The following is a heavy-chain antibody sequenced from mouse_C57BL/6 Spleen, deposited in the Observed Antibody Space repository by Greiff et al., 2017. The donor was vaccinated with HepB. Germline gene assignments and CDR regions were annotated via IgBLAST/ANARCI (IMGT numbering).Heavy chain of an antibody. Sequence: QVQLQQPGAELVMPGASVKLSCKASGYTFTSYWMHWVKQRPGQGLEWIGEIDPSDSYTNYNQKFKGKSTLTVDKSSSTAYMQLSSLTSEDSAVYYCARRYDGSDVWGTGTTVTVSS. CDR3: ARRYDGSDV. J-gene: IGHJ1*03. CDR2: IDPSDSYT. CDR1: GYTFTSYW. D-gene: IGHD1-1*01. V-gene: IGHV1-69*01.